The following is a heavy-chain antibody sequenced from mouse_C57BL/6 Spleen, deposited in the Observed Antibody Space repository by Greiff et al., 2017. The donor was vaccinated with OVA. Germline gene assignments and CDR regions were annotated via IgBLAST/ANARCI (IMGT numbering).Heavy chain of an antibody. Sequence: QVQLQQPGAELVKPGASVKLSCKASGYTFTSYWMHWVKQRPGRGLEWIGRIDPNSGGTKYNEKFKSKATLTVDKPSSAAYMQLSSLTSEDSAVYYGAREDYGSSPYLYFDVWGTGTTVTVSS. V-gene: IGHV1-72*01. CDR3: AREDYGSSPYLYFDV. J-gene: IGHJ1*03. CDR2: IDPNSGGT. CDR1: GYTFTSYW. D-gene: IGHD1-1*01.